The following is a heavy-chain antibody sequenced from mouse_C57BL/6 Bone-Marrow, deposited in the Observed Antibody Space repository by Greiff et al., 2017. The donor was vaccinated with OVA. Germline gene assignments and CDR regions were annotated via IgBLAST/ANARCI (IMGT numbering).Heavy chain of an antibody. CDR3: AREEYYGSGPWFAY. J-gene: IGHJ3*01. Sequence: EVMLVESGGGLVKPGGSLKLSCAASGFTFSDYGMHWVRQAPEKGLEWVAYISSGSSTIYYADTVKGRFTISRDNAKNTLFLQMTSLRSEDTAMYYCAREEYYGSGPWFAYWGQGTLVTVSA. CDR2: ISSGSSTI. D-gene: IGHD1-1*01. V-gene: IGHV5-17*01. CDR1: GFTFSDYG.